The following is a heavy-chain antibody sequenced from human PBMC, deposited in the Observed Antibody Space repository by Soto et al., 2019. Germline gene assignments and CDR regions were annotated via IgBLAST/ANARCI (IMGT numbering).Heavy chain of an antibody. CDR3: AKGMGATSGYYYYGMDV. V-gene: IGHV3-23*01. CDR2: IGGSGGST. J-gene: IGHJ6*02. Sequence: GGSLRLSCAASGFTFSSYAMSWVRQAPGKGLEWVSAIGGSGGSTYYADSVKGRFTISRDNSKNTLYLQMNSLRAEDTAVYYCAKGMGATSGYYYYGMDVWGQGTTVTVSS. D-gene: IGHD1-26*01. CDR1: GFTFSSYA.